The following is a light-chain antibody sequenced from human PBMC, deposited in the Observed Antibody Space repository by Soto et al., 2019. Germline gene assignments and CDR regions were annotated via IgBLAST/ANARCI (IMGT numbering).Light chain of an antibody. CDR1: QSISAW. CDR3: QQYDSYPRT. CDR2: DAS. J-gene: IGKJ1*01. Sequence: DIQMTQSPSTLSASVGDRVTITCRASQSISAWLAWYQQKPGTAPKLLIDDASILNGGVPSRFSGSGSKTEFTLIISSLHPDDFATYYCQQYDSYPRTFGPGTKVDIK. V-gene: IGKV1-5*01.